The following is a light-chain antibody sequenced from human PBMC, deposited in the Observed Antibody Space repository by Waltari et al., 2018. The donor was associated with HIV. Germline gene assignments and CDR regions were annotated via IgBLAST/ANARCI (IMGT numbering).Light chain of an antibody. CDR3: AAWDDSLNGHVL. V-gene: IGLV1-44*01. Sequence: QSVLTQPPSASGTPGQRVTFSCSGSSSNIGSNPVDWYQKLPGTAPRLLIYNNNQRPSGAPDRFSGSKSGTSAPLAISGLQSEDEADYYCAAWDDSLNGHVLFGGGTKLTVL. J-gene: IGLJ2*01. CDR1: SSNIGSNP. CDR2: NNN.